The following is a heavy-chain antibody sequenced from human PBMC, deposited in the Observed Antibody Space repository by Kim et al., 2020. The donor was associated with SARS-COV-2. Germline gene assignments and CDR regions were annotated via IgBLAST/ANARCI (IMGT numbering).Heavy chain of an antibody. V-gene: IGHV1-69*13. CDR3: ARDQCSSTSCRFSYYYYGMDV. CDR2: IIPIFGTA. Sequence: SVKVSCKASGGTFSSYAISWVRQAPGQGLEWMGGIIPIFGTANYAQKFQGRVTITADESTSTAYMELSSLRSEDTAVYYCARDQCSSTSCRFSYYYYGMDVWGQGTTVTVSS. CDR1: GGTFSSYA. J-gene: IGHJ6*02. D-gene: IGHD2-2*01.